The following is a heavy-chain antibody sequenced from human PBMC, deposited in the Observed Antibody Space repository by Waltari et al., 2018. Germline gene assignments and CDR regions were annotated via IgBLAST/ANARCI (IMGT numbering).Heavy chain of an antibody. V-gene: IGHV1-3*01. CDR1: GYTFTSYA. J-gene: IGHJ5*02. Sequence: QVQLVQSGAEVKKPGASVKVSCKASGYTFTSYAMHWVRQAPGQRLEWMGWINSGNGNTKYSLKFQGRVTITRDTSASTAYMELSSLRSEDTAVYYCARRAVTIGRFDPWGQGTLVTVSS. D-gene: IGHD2-2*01. CDR2: INSGNGNT. CDR3: ARRAVTIGRFDP.